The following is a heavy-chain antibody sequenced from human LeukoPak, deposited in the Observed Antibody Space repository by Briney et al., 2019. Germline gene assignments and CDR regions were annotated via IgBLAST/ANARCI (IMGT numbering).Heavy chain of an antibody. D-gene: IGHD6-13*01. CDR1: GFTFDDYA. CDR2: ISWDGGST. Sequence: GGSLRLSCAASGFTFDDYAMHWVRQALGKGLEWVSLISWDGGSTYYADSVKGRFTISRDNSKNSLYLQMNSLRAEDTALYYCGKDIRGSTSWYGLDYWGQGTLVTVSS. CDR3: GKDIRGSTSWYGLDY. V-gene: IGHV3-43D*03. J-gene: IGHJ4*02.